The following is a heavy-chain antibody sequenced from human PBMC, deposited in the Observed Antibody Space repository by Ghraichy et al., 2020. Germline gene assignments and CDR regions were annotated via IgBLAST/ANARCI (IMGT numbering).Heavy chain of an antibody. CDR3: ARDRSGTYES. J-gene: IGHJ5*02. CDR2: IIPNSGGT. D-gene: IGHD1-26*01. Sequence: ASVKVSCKASGYTFTDYNMHWVRQAPGQGLDWMGLIIPNSGGTYYAQKFQGRVTMTSDTSISTAYMELSRLRSDDTAVYYCARDRSGTYESWGQGTLVTVSS. V-gene: IGHV1-2*02. CDR1: GYTFTDYN.